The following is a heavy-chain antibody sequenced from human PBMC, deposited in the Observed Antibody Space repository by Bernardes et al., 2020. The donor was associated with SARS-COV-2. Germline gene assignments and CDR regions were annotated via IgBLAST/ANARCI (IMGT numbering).Heavy chain of an antibody. CDR1: GFSLTTSGMC. CDR2: IDWSDDK. D-gene: IGHD2-15*01. V-gene: IGHV2-70*11. CDR3: ARMESVSTGYFDL. J-gene: IGHJ2*01. Sequence: SGPTLVKPTQTLTLTCTFSGFSLTTSGMCLNWIRQPPGKALEWLARIDWSDDKYYTTSLKSRLTISKDTSKNQVVLTMTNVDPVDTATYYCARMESVSTGYFDLWGRGTLVTVSS.